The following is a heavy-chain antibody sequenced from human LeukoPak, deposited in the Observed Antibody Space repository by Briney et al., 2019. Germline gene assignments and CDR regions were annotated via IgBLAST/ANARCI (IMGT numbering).Heavy chain of an antibody. J-gene: IGHJ4*02. Sequence: PGGSLRLSCAASGFTFSSYSMNWVRQAPGKGLEWVSYISSSSSTIYYADSVKGRFTISRDNAKNSLYLQMNSLRAEDTAVYYCARGISGGYDYVWGSYRYRLDYWGQGTLVTVSS. CDR3: ARGISGGYDYVWGSYRYRLDY. CDR1: GFTFSSYS. V-gene: IGHV3-48*01. CDR2: ISSSSSTI. D-gene: IGHD3-16*02.